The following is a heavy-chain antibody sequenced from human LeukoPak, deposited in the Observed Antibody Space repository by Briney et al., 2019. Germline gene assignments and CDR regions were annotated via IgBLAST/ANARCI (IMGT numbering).Heavy chain of an antibody. CDR2: IYHSGST. Sequence: PSETLSLTCAVSGGSISSSNWWSWVRQPPGKGLEWIGEIYHSGSTNYNPSLKSRVTISVDRSKNQFSLKLSSVTAADTAVYYCARDRNSPYSYAREYYYYMDVWGKGTTVTVSS. CDR1: GGSISSSNW. J-gene: IGHJ6*03. V-gene: IGHV4-4*02. CDR3: ARDRNSPYSYAREYYYYMDV. D-gene: IGHD5-18*01.